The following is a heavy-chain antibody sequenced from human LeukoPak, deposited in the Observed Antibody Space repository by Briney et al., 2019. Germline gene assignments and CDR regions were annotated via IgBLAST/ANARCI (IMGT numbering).Heavy chain of an antibody. V-gene: IGHV3-21*01. CDR1: GFTLSNYD. J-gene: IGHJ5*02. Sequence: GGSLRLSCAASGFTLSNYDMNWVRQAPGKGLEWVSSISTSSRYIYYKDSVRGRFTISRDDAKNSLYLETNSLRAEDTAAYYCARADCSSSTCYLRRSWFDPWGQGTLVTVSS. CDR2: ISTSSRYI. CDR3: ARADCSSSTCYLRRSWFDP. D-gene: IGHD2-2*01.